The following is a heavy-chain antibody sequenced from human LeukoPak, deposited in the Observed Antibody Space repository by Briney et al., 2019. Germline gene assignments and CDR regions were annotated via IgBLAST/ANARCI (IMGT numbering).Heavy chain of an antibody. CDR2: IIPIFGTA. V-gene: IGHV1-69*13. D-gene: IGHD6-25*01. CDR1: GGTFSSYA. J-gene: IGHJ4*02. CDR3: AIPCLYSSGCQVDY. Sequence: GASVKVSCKASGGTFSSYAISWVRQAPGQGLEWMGGIIPIFGTANYAQKFQGRVTITADESTSTAYMELSSLRSEDTAVYYCAIPCLYSSGCQVDYWGQGTLVTVSS.